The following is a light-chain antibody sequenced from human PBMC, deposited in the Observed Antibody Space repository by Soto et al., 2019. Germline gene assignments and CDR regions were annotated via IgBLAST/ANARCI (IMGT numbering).Light chain of an antibody. CDR3: QQSHSAPPS. J-gene: IGKJ1*01. Sequence: IQMTPSPCSLSASVGGRVTITCRASQSINIYLTWYQQKPGKAPNLLIDAASSFRSGVPSRFSGSGSGTDFTLTISCVQPEDSATYYCQQSHSAPPSFGEGTKVDI. CDR2: AAS. V-gene: IGKV1-39*01. CDR1: QSINIY.